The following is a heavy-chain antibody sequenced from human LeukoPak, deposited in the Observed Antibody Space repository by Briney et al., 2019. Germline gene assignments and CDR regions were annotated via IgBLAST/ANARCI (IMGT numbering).Heavy chain of an antibody. CDR3: ARDGEMATIYFDY. V-gene: IGHV1-69*04. CDR1: GGTFSSYA. J-gene: IGHJ4*02. D-gene: IGHD5-24*01. Sequence: GASVKVSCKASGGTFSSYAISWGRQAPGQGLEWMGTIIPIVGIANYAQKFQGRVTITADKSTSTAYMELSSLRSEDTAVYYCARDGEMATIYFDYWGQGTLVTVSS. CDR2: IIPIVGIA.